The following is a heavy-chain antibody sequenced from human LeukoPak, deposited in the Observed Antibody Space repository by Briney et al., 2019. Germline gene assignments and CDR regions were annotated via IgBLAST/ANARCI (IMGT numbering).Heavy chain of an antibody. Sequence: GGSLRLSCAASGFTVSSNYMSWVRQAPGKGLEWVSAIGGSGAVTAYADSVKGRFSISRENSRNTLYLQMNGLRAEDTAVYYCAIRGSYRSFDYWGQGILVTVSS. CDR1: GFTVSSNY. CDR2: IGGSGAVT. V-gene: IGHV3-23*01. J-gene: IGHJ4*02. D-gene: IGHD1-26*01. CDR3: AIRGSYRSFDY.